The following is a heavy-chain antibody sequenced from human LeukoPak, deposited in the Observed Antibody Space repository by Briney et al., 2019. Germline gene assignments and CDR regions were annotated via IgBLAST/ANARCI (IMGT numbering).Heavy chain of an antibody. Sequence: SVKLSCKASGATFTSYAISWVRQAPGQGLEWMGRIIPIIGIANYAQKSQRRVTITADKSTSTADMELSSLRSEDTAVYYCASYDYGGKIDYWGQGTLVTVSS. D-gene: IGHD4-23*01. V-gene: IGHV1-69*04. J-gene: IGHJ4*02. CDR3: ASYDYGGKIDY. CDR1: GATFTSYA. CDR2: IIPIIGIA.